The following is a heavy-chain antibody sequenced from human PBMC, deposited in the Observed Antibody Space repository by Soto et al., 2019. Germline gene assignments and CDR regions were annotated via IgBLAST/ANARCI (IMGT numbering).Heavy chain of an antibody. V-gene: IGHV1-18*01. CDR2: ISAYNGNT. CDR1: GYTFTNYA. Sequence: ASVKVSCKASGYTFTNYAISWVRQAPGQGLEWMGWISAYNGNTNYAQKFQGRVTLTTDTSTSTAYMELRSLISDDTAVYYCARGLEYYDSSAPPTPWGQGTLVTVSS. CDR3: ARGLEYYDSSAPPTP. J-gene: IGHJ5*02. D-gene: IGHD3-22*01.